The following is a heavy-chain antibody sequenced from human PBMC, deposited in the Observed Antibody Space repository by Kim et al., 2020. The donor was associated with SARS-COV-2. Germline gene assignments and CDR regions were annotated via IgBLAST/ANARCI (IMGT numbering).Heavy chain of an antibody. CDR2: IIPIFGTA. D-gene: IGHD3-10*01. J-gene: IGHJ6*02. CDR1: GGTFSSYA. Sequence: SVKVSCKASGGTFSSYAISWVRQAPGQGLEWMGGIIPIFGTANYAQKFQGRVTITADESTSTAYMELSSLRSEDTAVYYCARDEVYGSGSYYLYYGMDVWGQGTTVTVSS. CDR3: ARDEVYGSGSYYLYYGMDV. V-gene: IGHV1-69*13.